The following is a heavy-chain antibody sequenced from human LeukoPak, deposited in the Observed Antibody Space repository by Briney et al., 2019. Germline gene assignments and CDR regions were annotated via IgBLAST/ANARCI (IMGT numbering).Heavy chain of an antibody. V-gene: IGHV4-59*11. CDR3: ARGPGDAFDI. CDR1: GGSINNHY. Sequence: PSETLSLTCIVSGGSINNHYWTWIRQTPGKGLEWIGDIHYTGTTKYNPSLKSRVTISVDTSKIQFSLRLCSVTAADTAVYYCARGPGDAFDIWGQGTMVTVSS. J-gene: IGHJ3*02. CDR2: IHYTGTT.